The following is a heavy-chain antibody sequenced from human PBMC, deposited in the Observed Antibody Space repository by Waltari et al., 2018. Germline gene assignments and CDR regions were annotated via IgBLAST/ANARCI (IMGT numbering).Heavy chain of an antibody. Sequence: QVQLVQSGAEVKKPGASVTVSCKASGYTLPSSDINWVRQSTGQGLEWMGWMNPNSGNTGYAQKFQGRVTITRNTSISTAYMELSSLRSEDTAVYYCARDDADSSGYYVFDYWGQGTLVTVSS. V-gene: IGHV1-8*03. CDR3: ARDDADSSGYYVFDY. D-gene: IGHD3-22*01. J-gene: IGHJ4*02. CDR1: GYTLPSSD. CDR2: MNPNSGNT.